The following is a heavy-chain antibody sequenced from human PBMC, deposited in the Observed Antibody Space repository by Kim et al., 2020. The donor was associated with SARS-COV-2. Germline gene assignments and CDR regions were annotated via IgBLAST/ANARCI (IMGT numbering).Heavy chain of an antibody. D-gene: IGHD6-19*01. V-gene: IGHV3-23*01. CDR1: GFTFSSYA. CDR2: ISGSGGST. CDR3: AKLRRFSAVAGIADY. Sequence: GGSPRLSCAASGFTFSSYAMSWVRQAPGKGLEWVSAISGSGGSTYYADSVKGRFTISRDNSKNTLYLQMNSLRAEDTAVYYCAKLRRFSAVAGIADYWGQGTLVTVSS. J-gene: IGHJ4*02.